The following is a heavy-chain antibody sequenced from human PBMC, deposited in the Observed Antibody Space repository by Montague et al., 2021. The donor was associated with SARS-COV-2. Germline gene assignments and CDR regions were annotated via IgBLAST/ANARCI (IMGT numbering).Heavy chain of an antibody. J-gene: IGHJ5*02. CDR2: IYFSGSS. CDR1: GGSVSSGGYY. D-gene: IGHD2-15*01. V-gene: IGHV4-39*01. CDR3: ARHRGGGLVVAAPNWFDP. Sequence: LVKPTQTLTLTCTVSGGSVSSGGYYWGWIRQPPGKGLEWIGSIYFSGSSYYNPSLKSRVSISVDTSKNQFSLRLSSVTSADTAVYYCARHRGGGLVVAAPNWFDPWGQGTLVTVSS.